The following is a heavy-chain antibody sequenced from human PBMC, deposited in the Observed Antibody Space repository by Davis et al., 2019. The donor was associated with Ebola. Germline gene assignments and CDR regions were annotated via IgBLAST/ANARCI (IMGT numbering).Heavy chain of an antibody. Sequence: GESLKISCTASGFTVSSNHMSWVRQAPGKGLEWVANIKQDGSEKYYVDSVKGRFTISRDNAQNSLYLQMNSLRAEDTATYYCADLYCSSGTCYFDYWGQGTLVTVSS. J-gene: IGHJ4*02. V-gene: IGHV3-7*01. CDR2: IKQDGSEK. CDR1: GFTVSSNH. CDR3: ADLYCSSGTCYFDY. D-gene: IGHD2-2*01.